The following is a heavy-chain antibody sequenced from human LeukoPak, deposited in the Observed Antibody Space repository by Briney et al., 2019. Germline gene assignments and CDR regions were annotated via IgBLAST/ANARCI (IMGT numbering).Heavy chain of an antibody. CDR2: IIPIFGTA. V-gene: IGHV1-69*01. CDR1: GGTFSSYA. Sequence: VASVTVSCKTSGGTFSSYAISWVRQAPGHGLEWMGGIIPIFGTANYAQKFQGRVTITADESTSTAYMELSSLRSEDTAVYYCARGGLIVADDAFDIWGQGTMVTVSS. D-gene: IGHD5-12*01. J-gene: IGHJ3*02. CDR3: ARGGLIVADDAFDI.